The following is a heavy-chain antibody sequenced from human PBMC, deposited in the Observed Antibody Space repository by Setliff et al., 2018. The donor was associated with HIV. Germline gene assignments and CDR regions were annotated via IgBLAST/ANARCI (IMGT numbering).Heavy chain of an antibody. J-gene: IGHJ1*01. V-gene: IGHV1-24*01. D-gene: IGHD3-22*01. Sequence: GASVKVSCKVSGYSLTDLSIHWVRQAPGKGLEWMGGFDPEDGETVYAQKLQGRVTMTEDTSTDTAYMELSSLRSEYTAMYYCATIRAYYYDSSGQEYFQYWGHGTLVTVSS. CDR2: FDPEDGET. CDR3: ATIRAYYYDSSGQEYFQY. CDR1: GYSLTDLS.